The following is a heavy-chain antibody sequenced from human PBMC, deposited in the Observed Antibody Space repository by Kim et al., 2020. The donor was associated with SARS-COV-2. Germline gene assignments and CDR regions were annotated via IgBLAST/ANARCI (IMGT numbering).Heavy chain of an antibody. Sequence: SETLSLTCTASGGSISSYYWSWIRQPPGKGLEWIGYIYYSGSTNYNPSLKCRVTISVDTSKNQFSLKLSSVTAADTAVYYCARWGLYCSGCSCRDYWGQGTLVTVSS. D-gene: IGHD2-15*01. CDR3: ARWGLYCSGCSCRDY. J-gene: IGHJ4*02. V-gene: IGHV4-59*01. CDR2: IYYSGST. CDR1: GGSISSYY.